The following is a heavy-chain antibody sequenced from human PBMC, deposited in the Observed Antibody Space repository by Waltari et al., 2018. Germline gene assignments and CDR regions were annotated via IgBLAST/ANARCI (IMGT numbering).Heavy chain of an antibody. V-gene: IGHV3-23*04. Sequence: EVQLVESGGGLVQPGGYLRLCCAASGFTFSSYGRNWVRQAAGKVLEWVAGISGSGGNTYYADSVKGRFTISRDNSKSTLSLQMNSVRADDTAVYYCARGAAYSRFDYWGQGTLVIVSS. CDR3: ARGAAYSRFDY. CDR2: ISGSGGNT. D-gene: IGHD5-18*01. J-gene: IGHJ4*02. CDR1: GFTFSSYG.